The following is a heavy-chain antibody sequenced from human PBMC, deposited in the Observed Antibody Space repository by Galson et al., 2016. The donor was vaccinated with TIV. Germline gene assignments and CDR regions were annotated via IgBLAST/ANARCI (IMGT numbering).Heavy chain of an antibody. CDR1: GFTLPNYG. CDR2: IWNDGTNT. D-gene: IGHD1-26*01. J-gene: IGHJ3*01. Sequence: SLRLSCATSGFTLPNYGMTWVRQAPGKGLEWVAVIWNDGTNTHYADSVKGRFTISKDNSENTLNLQMNTLRAEDTAVYYCARTGANTLYSGGYGDDDGFDFWGQGTMVTVSS. CDR3: ARTGANTLYSGGYGDDDGFDF. V-gene: IGHV3-33*01.